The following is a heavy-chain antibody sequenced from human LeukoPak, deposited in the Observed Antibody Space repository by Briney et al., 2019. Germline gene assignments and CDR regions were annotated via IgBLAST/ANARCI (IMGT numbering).Heavy chain of an antibody. CDR3: ARDIGLERQLGRPFDA. CDR1: SSSISSYY. D-gene: IGHD6-13*01. CDR2: IHTGGTT. Sequence: SETLSLTCTVSSSSISSYYCNWIRQPAGKGLEWIGRIHTGGTTNDNPSLKSRVTMSVDTSKNQLSLKVTSVTAADTAVYYCARDIGLERQLGRPFDAWGQGTLVTVSS. J-gene: IGHJ5*02. V-gene: IGHV4-4*07.